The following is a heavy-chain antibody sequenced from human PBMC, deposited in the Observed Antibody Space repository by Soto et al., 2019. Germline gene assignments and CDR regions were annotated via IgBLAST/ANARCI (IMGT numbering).Heavy chain of an antibody. V-gene: IGHV4-59*01. CDR2: IYYSGST. Sequence: SETLSLTCTVSGGSISSYYWSWIRQPPGKGLEWIGYIYYSGSTNYNPSLKSRVTISVDTSKNQFSLKLSSVTAADTAVYYCARDPGMAEEGFYYYYAMDVWGQGTTVTVSS. CDR3: ARDPGMAEEGFYYYYAMDV. CDR1: GGSISSYY. J-gene: IGHJ6*02. D-gene: IGHD5-18*01.